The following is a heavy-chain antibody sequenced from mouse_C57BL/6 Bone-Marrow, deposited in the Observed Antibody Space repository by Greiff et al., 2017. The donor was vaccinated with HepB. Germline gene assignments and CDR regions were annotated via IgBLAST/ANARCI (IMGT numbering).Heavy chain of an antibody. Sequence: EVMLVESGGGLVQPGGSLKLSCAASGFTFSDYGMAWVRQAPRKGPEWVAFISNLAYSIYYADTVTGRFTISRENAKNTLYLEMSSLRSEDTAMYYCARNNYDYDEDYYAMDYWGQGTSVTVSA. CDR3: ARNNYDYDEDYYAMDY. D-gene: IGHD2-4*01. CDR2: ISNLAYSI. J-gene: IGHJ4*01. V-gene: IGHV5-15*01. CDR1: GFTFSDYG.